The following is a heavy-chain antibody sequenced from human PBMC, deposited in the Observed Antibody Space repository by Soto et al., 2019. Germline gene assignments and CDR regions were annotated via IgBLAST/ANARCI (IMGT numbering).Heavy chain of an antibody. CDR1: GVSISDTSYY. V-gene: IGHV4-39*01. CDR2: IYFNGNT. CDR3: ARQGSY. Sequence: QLQLQESGPGLVKPSETLSLTCNVSGVSISDTSYYWGWIRQPPGKGLEWIGTIYFNGNTFYNPSLKSPLTISLDTSKTQISLRLTSVTAADTAVYSCARQGSYWGQGTLVPGSS. J-gene: IGHJ4*02.